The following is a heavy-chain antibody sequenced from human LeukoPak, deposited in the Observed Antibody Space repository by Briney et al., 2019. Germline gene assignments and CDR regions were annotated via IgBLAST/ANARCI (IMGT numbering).Heavy chain of an antibody. Sequence: PGGSLRLSCAASGFTFSSYSMNWVRQAPGKGLEWVSYISSSSSTIYYADSVKGRFTISRDNAKNSLYLQMNSLRAEDTAVYYCARDTAVSDFDYWGQGTLVTVSS. V-gene: IGHV3-48*04. CDR1: GFTFSSYS. J-gene: IGHJ4*02. D-gene: IGHD4-23*01. CDR2: ISSSSSTI. CDR3: ARDTAVSDFDY.